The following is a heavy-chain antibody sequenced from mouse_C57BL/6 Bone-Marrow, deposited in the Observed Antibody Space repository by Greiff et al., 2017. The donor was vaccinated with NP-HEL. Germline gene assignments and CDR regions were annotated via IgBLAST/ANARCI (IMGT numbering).Heavy chain of an antibody. J-gene: IGHJ3*01. D-gene: IGHD4-1*01. CDR1: GYSITSGYY. CDR2: ISYDGSN. Sequence: VQLQQSGPGLVKPSQSLSLTCSVTGYSITSGYYWNWIPQFPGNKLEWMGYISYDGSNNYNPSLKNRISITRDTSKNQFFLKLNSVTTEDTATYYCARDGVLGRAYWGQGTLVTVSA. V-gene: IGHV3-6*01. CDR3: ARDGVLGRAY.